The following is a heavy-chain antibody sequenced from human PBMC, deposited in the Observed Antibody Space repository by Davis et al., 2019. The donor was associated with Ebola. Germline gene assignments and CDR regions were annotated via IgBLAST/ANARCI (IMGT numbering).Heavy chain of an antibody. CDR1: GYTFNSYY. D-gene: IGHD3-22*01. J-gene: IGHJ4*02. CDR3: ARGRGHYESSGGDF. CDR2: INPSGGST. V-gene: IGHV1-46*02. Sequence: ASVTVSCKASGYTFNSYYIHWVRQAPRQGLEWMGIINPSGGSTTYAQKFQGRVTMTRDTSTRTVYMELSSLRSEDTAVYYCARGRGHYESSGGDFWGQGTLVTVSS.